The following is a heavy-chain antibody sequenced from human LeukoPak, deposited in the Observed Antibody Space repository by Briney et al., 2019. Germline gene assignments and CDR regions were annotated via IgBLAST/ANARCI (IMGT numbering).Heavy chain of an antibody. CDR1: GGSFSGYY. CDR3: ARRIVGSSGVRNWFDP. V-gene: IGHV4-59*05. CDR2: IYYSGST. J-gene: IGHJ5*02. Sequence: SETLSLTCAVYGGSFSGYYWSWIRQPPGKGLEWIGSIYYSGSTYYDPSLKSRVTISVDTSKNQFSLKLSSVTAADTAVYYCARRIVGSSGVRNWFDPWGQGTLVTVSS. D-gene: IGHD6-6*01.